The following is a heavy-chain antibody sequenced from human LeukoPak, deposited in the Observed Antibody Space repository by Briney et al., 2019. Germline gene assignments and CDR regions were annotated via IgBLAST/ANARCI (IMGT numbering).Heavy chain of an antibody. Sequence: PSETLSLTCTVSGGSISSGSYYWSWIRQPPGKGLEWIGEINHSGSTNYNPSLKSRVTISVDTSKNQFSLKLSSVTAADTAVYYCARHGYSYYYYMDVWGKGTTVTISS. V-gene: IGHV4-39*01. CDR1: GGSISSGSYY. CDR2: INHSGST. D-gene: IGHD5-18*01. J-gene: IGHJ6*03. CDR3: ARHGYSYYYYMDV.